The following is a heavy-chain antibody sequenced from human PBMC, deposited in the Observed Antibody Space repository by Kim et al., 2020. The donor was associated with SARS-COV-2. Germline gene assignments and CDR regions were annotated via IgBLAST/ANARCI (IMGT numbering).Heavy chain of an antibody. Sequence: YYAASVRGRFTISSDNSKSTLYLQMNSLRTEDTAVYYCATQEMSTVYAFNFWGQGTLVTVSS. V-gene: IGHV3-23*01. J-gene: IGHJ3*01. D-gene: IGHD4-4*01. CDR3: ATQEMSTVYAFNF.